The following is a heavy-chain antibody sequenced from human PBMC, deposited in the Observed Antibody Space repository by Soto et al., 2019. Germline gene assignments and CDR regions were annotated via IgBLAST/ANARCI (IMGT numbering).Heavy chain of an antibody. Sequence: ASEPLSLTWTVSGGSISSGDYYWSWIRQPPGKGLEWIGYLSSSGSTSYNPSLKSRLTISGDTAKNQFSLKLSSVTAADTAVYSCAKGHKTNRYYYFDYRSPRTLGTVSS. J-gene: IGHJ4*02. CDR3: AKGHKTNRYYYFDY. CDR2: LSSSGST. V-gene: IGHV4-30-4*01. D-gene: IGHD3-16*02. CDR1: GGSISSGDYY.